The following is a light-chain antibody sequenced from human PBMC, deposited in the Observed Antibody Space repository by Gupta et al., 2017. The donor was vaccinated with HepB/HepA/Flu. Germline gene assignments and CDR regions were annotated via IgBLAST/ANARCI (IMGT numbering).Light chain of an antibody. V-gene: IGKV3-15*01. CDR1: QRVRNN. J-gene: IGKJ4*01. CDR3: QQYNDWPPLT. CDR2: GAS. Sequence: ETVMTQSPATLSVSPGERATLSCRASQRVRNNLAWYQHKPGQAPRLLIFGASTRATGIPASFSGSGYGTEFTLTISSRQSEDFAIYYCQQYNDWPPLTFGGGTKVDIK.